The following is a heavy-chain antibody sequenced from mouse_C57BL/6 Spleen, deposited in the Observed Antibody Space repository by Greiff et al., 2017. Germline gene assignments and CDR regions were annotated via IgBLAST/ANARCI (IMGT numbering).Heavy chain of an antibody. D-gene: IGHD1-1*01. J-gene: IGHJ2*01. CDR1: GYAFTNYL. CDR3: ATYYGSGGFDY. V-gene: IGHV1-54*01. Sequence: QVQLQQSGAELVRPGTSVKVSCKASGYAFTNYLIEWVKQRPGQRLEWIGVINPGSGGTNYNEQFKGKATLAADKSSSTAYMQLSSLTSEDSAVYFCATYYGSGGFDYWGQGTTLTVSS. CDR2: INPGSGGT.